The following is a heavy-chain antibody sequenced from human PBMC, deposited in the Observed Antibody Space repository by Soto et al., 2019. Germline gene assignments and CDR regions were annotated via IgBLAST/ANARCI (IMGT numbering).Heavy chain of an antibody. J-gene: IGHJ4*02. V-gene: IGHV4-4*02. CDR2: IYHSGST. D-gene: IGHD3-16*02. CDR3: ARTSYYDYAWGSYRYTLFDY. Sequence: QVQLQESGPGLVKPSGTLSLTCAVSGGSISSSNWWSWVRQPPGKGLEWIGEIYHSGSTNYNPTLKSRGTISIVESKNQFSLKLSSVTAGDTAVYYCARTSYYDYAWGSYRYTLFDYWGQGTLVTLSS. CDR1: GGSISSSNW.